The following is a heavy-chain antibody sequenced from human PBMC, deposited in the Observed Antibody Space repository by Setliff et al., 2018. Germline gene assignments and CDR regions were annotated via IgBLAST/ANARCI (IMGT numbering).Heavy chain of an antibody. J-gene: IGHJ4*02. CDR3: AHSTTFDLHHDY. CDR1: GGSISSGSHY. D-gene: IGHD3-9*01. CDR2: IYSTGST. Sequence: SETLSLTCTVSGGSISSGSHYWTWIRQPPGKGLEWIGYIYSTGSTNYNPSLKSRVAISIDTSKNQFSLKLFSVTAADTAVYYCAHSTTFDLHHDYWGQGALVTVSS. V-gene: IGHV4-61*01.